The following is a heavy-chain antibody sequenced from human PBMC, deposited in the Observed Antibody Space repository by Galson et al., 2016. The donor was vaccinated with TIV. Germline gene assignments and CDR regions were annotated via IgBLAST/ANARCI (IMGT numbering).Heavy chain of an antibody. J-gene: IGHJ5*01. Sequence: QSGAEVKKPGESLRISCKGSGHRFTSYWITWVRQMPGKGLEWMGMIHPSDSYTNYSLSFQGHVTISADKSISTAYLQWSSLKASDSAMYYCARRTLAVGTDANWFDYWGQGTLVTVSS. CDR3: ARRTLAVGTDANWFDY. CDR2: IHPSDSYT. V-gene: IGHV5-10-1*01. CDR1: GHRFTSYW. D-gene: IGHD6-19*01.